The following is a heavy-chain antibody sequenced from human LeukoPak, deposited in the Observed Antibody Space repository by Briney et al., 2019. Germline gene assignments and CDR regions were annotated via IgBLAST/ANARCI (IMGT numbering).Heavy chain of an antibody. CDR3: ARVKRIQLWSYYFDY. CDR1: GGSISSYY. CDR2: IYYSGST. D-gene: IGHD5-18*01. J-gene: IGHJ4*02. Sequence: KPSETLSLTCTVSGGSISSYYWSWIRQPPGKGLEWIGYIYYSGSTNYNPSLKSRVTISVDTSKNQFSLKLSSVTAADTAVYYCARVKRIQLWSYYFDYWGQGTLVTVSS. V-gene: IGHV4-59*01.